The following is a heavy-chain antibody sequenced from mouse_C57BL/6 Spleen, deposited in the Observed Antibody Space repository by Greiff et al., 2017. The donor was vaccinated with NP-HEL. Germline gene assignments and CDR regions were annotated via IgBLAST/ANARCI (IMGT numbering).Heavy chain of an antibody. V-gene: IGHV7-3*01. J-gene: IGHJ4*01. CDR2: IRNKANGYTT. CDR1: GFTFTDYY. D-gene: IGHD2-3*01. CDR3: ARYRGGYDGYRYAMDY. Sequence: DVMLVESGGGLVQPGGSLSLSCAASGFTFTDYYMSWVRQPPGKALEWLGFIRNKANGYTTEYSASVKGRFTISRDNSQSILYLQMNALRAEDSATYYCARYRGGYDGYRYAMDYWGQGTSVTVSS.